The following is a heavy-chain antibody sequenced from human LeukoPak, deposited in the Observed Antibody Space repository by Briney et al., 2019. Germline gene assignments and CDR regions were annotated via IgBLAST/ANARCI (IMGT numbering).Heavy chain of an antibody. CDR1: GFPLSSYV. CDR2: TSSSDPGT. CDR3: ARAPVTSCRGAFCYPFDY. V-gene: IGHV3-23*01. J-gene: IGHJ4*02. Sequence: GGSLRLSCAASGFPLSSYVMSWVRQGPGKGLEWVAATSSSDPGTYHADSVRGRFTISRDNSKNTLYLQMNRLRVEDAAVYYCARAPVTSCRGAFCYPFDYWGQGTLVTVSS. D-gene: IGHD2-15*01.